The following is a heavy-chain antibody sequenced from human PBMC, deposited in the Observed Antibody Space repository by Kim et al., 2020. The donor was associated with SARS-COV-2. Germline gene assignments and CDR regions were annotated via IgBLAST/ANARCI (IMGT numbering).Heavy chain of an antibody. D-gene: IGHD3-9*01. V-gene: IGHV3-23*01. CDR2: ISGSGGST. J-gene: IGHJ5*02. CDR1: GFTFSSYA. CDR3: AKDPFYDILTGYYPDNWFDP. Sequence: GGSLRLSCAASGFTFSSYAMSWVRQAPGKGLEWVSAISGSGGSTYYADSVKGRFTISRDNSKNTLYLQMNSLRAEDTAVYYCAKDPFYDILTGYYPDNWFDPWGQGTLVTVSS.